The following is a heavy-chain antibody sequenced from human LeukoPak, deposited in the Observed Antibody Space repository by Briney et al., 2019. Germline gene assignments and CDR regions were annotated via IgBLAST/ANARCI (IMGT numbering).Heavy chain of an antibody. CDR2: IRYDESNK. CDR1: GFTFSSYG. Sequence: PGGSLRLSCTTSGFTFSSYGMHWVRQAPGKGLEWVAFIRYDESNKYYADSVKGRFTISRDNSKNTLYLQMNSLRAEDTAVYYCAFPHYFDYWGQGTLVTVSS. J-gene: IGHJ4*02. V-gene: IGHV3-30*02. CDR3: AFPHYFDY.